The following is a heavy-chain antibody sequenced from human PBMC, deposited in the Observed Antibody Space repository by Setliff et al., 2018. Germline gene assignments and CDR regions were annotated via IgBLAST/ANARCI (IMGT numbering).Heavy chain of an antibody. Sequence: SETLSLTCAVYGGSFSGYYWSWIRQPPGKGLEWIGEINHSGSTNYNPSLESRVTISVDTSKNQFSLRLNSATAVDTAVYYCARLRGAFDYWGQGTLVTVSS. J-gene: IGHJ4*02. D-gene: IGHD3-16*01. CDR1: GGSFSGYY. CDR2: INHSGST. CDR3: ARLRGAFDY. V-gene: IGHV4-34*01.